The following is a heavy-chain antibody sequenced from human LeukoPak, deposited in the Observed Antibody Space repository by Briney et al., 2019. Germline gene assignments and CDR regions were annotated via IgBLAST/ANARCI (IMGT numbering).Heavy chain of an antibody. J-gene: IGHJ5*02. CDR3: ARDHGSGSYYLYSWFDP. CDR2: IYTSGNT. CDR1: GGSISSYY. D-gene: IGHD3-10*01. V-gene: IGHV4-4*07. Sequence: PSETLSLTCTVSGGSISSYYWSRIRQPAGKGLEWIGCIYTSGNTNYNPSLKSRVTMSVDTSKNQFSLKLSSVTAADTAVYYCARDHGSGSYYLYSWFDPWGQGTLVTVSS.